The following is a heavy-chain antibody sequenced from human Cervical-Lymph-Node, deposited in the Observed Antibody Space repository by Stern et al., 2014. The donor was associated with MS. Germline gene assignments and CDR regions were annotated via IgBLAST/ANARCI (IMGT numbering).Heavy chain of an antibody. CDR3: AKAKAPIVVVPAAPGDY. CDR1: GFTFSSYG. D-gene: IGHD2-2*01. CDR2: ISYDGRNK. V-gene: IGHV3-30*18. Sequence: QLVESGGGVVQPGRSLRLSCAASGFTFSSYGMHWVRQAPGKGLEWVAVISYDGRNKYYADSVKGRFTISRDNSKNTLYLQMNSLRAEDTAVYYCAKAKAPIVVVPAAPGDYWGQGTLVTVSS. J-gene: IGHJ4*02.